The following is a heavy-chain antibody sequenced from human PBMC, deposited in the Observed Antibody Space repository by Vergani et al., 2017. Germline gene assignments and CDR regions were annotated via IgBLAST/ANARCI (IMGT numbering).Heavy chain of an antibody. Sequence: QVQLQQWGAGLLKPSETLSLTCAVYGGSFSGYYWSWIRQPPGKGLEWIGEINHSGSTNYNPSLKSRVTISVDTSKNQFSLKLSSVTAADTAVYYCAARRDYDDAFDIWGQGTMVTVSS. CDR3: AARRDYDDAFDI. D-gene: IGHD4-17*01. CDR2: INHSGST. V-gene: IGHV4-34*01. J-gene: IGHJ3*02. CDR1: GGSFSGYY.